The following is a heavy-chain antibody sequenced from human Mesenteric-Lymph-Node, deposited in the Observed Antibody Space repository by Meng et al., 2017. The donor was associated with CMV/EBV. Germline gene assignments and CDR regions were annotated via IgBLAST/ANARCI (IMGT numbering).Heavy chain of an antibody. CDR1: RYTFTSYV. J-gene: IGHJ4*02. CDR2: ISAYNGNT. V-gene: IGHV1-18*04. D-gene: IGHD1-26*01. Sequence: ASRYTFTSYVISWVRQAPGQGLEWMGWISAYNGNTNYAQTLQGRVTMTTDTSTSTAYMELRSLRSDDTAVYYCARDRSRGGSTGGTYWGQGTLVTVSS. CDR3: ARDRSRGGSTGGTY.